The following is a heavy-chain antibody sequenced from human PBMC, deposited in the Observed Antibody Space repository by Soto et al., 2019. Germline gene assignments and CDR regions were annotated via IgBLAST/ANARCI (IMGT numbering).Heavy chain of an antibody. Sequence: QVQLVQSGAEVKKPGASVMVSCKASGFTFTSHGFTWVRQAPGQGLEWMGWINANNGKTNYAQKFQGRVTMTTDTATNTAVMQLRSLTSDDTALYYGARGPLLGLVGAYDYWGQGTLVNVS. V-gene: IGHV1-18*04. D-gene: IGHD2-15*01. J-gene: IGHJ4*02. CDR3: ARGPLLGLVGAYDY. CDR2: INANNGKT. CDR1: GFTFTSHG.